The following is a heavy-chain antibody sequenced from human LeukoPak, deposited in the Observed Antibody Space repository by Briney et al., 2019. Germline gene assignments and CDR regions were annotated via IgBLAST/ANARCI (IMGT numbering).Heavy chain of an antibody. CDR2: ISYDGSNK. J-gene: IGHJ4*02. Sequence: GRSLRLSCAASGFTFSSYAMHWVRQAPGKGLEWVAVISYDGSNKYYADSVKGRFTISRDNSKNTLYLQMNSLRAEDTAVYYCASSLGVVTAIGFYFDYWGQGTLVTVSS. D-gene: IGHD2-21*02. CDR3: ASSLGVVTAIGFYFDY. CDR1: GFTFSSYA. V-gene: IGHV3-30*14.